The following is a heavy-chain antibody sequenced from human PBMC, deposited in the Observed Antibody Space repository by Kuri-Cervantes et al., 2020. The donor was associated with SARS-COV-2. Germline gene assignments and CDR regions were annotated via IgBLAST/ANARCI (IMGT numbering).Heavy chain of an antibody. Sequence: ASVKVSCKASGYTFTGYYMHWVRQAPGQGLEWMGWINPNSGGTNYAQKFQGWVTMTRDTSIGTAYMELSRLRSDDTAVYYCARENLIDGYHDGCFDYWGQGTLVTVSS. D-gene: IGHD5-24*01. CDR1: GYTFTGYY. CDR3: ARENLIDGYHDGCFDY. V-gene: IGHV1-2*04. CDR2: INPNSGGT. J-gene: IGHJ4*02.